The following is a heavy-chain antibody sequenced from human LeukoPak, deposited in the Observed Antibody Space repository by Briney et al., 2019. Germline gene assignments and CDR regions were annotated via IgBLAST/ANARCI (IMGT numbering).Heavy chain of an antibody. J-gene: IGHJ5*02. CDR3: ARDPAYRGFDP. D-gene: IGHD2-2*01. CDR2: IQPSTGDT. Sequence: ASVKVSCKASGYTLSDYYMHWVRQAPGQGLEWMGRIQPSTGDTKYAQKFQGRVTMTRDTYINTAYMEVSRLRSDDTAVYYCARDPAYRGFDPWGQGTLVTVSS. CDR1: GYTLSDYY. V-gene: IGHV1-2*06.